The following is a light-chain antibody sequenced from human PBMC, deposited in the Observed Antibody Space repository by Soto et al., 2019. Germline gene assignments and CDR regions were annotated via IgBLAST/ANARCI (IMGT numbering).Light chain of an antibody. Sequence: QSVLTQSPSASASLGASVKLTCTLSTGHSSYAIAWHQQQPEKGPRYLMKLNSDGSHRKGDGIPDRVSGSTSGAERYLTISSLQSEDEADYYCQTWDTGIWVFGGGTKLTVL. J-gene: IGLJ3*02. CDR2: LNSDGSH. CDR1: TGHSSYA. V-gene: IGLV4-69*02. CDR3: QTWDTGIWV.